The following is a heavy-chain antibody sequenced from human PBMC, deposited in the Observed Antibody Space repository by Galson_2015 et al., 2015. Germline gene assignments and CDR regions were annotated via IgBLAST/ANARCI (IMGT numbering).Heavy chain of an antibody. CDR1: GGTFGSFT. CDR3: ARDLSLDH. Sequence: SVKVSCKASGGTFGSFTITWVRQVPGRGLEWMGRFIPIIDSSNYGPKFQGRVTITADKSTNTACLELFSLRSEDTAVYYCARDLSLDHWGQGTLVTVSA. J-gene: IGHJ4*02. CDR2: FIPIIDSS. V-gene: IGHV1-69*08.